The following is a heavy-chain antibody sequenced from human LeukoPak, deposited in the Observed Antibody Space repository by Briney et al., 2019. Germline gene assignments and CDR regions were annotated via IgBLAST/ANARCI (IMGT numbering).Heavy chain of an antibody. Sequence: SETLSLTCTVSGGSISSYYWSWIRQPPGKGLEWIGYIYYSGSTNYNPSLKSRVTISVDTSKNQFSLKLSSVTAADTAVYYCARDVGSSSWLAPKRTYYFDYWGQGTLVTVSS. CDR1: GGSISSYY. CDR2: IYYSGST. J-gene: IGHJ4*02. CDR3: ARDVGSSSWLAPKRTYYFDY. V-gene: IGHV4-59*01. D-gene: IGHD6-13*01.